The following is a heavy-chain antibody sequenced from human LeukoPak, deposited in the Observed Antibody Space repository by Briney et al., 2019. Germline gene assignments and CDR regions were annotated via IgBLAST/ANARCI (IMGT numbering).Heavy chain of an antibody. D-gene: IGHD1-1*01. CDR2: FDHTGST. CDR3: ARGRVSSSTWYSTYYYYFYMDV. CDR1: GHSISSGYY. V-gene: IGHV4-61*03. Sequence: SDTLSLTCTVSGHSISSGYYWGRTRPPPGKGLERIGYFDHTGSTNCKPSLNRRDSISRDTTKNLFSLRLRSVTAADTAVYFCARGRVSSSTWYSTYYYYFYMDVWGKGTTVTVSS. J-gene: IGHJ6*03.